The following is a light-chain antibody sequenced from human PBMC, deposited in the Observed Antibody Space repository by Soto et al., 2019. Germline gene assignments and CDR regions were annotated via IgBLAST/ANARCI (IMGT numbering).Light chain of an antibody. J-gene: IGKJ1*01. CDR2: DAS. V-gene: IGKV3-11*01. Sequence: EIVLTQSPATLSLSPGERATLSCRASQSVSSYLAWYQQKPGQAPRILIYDASNRATGIPARFSGSGSGTDFALTISSLEPEDFEVYYCQQRRTFGQGTKVDSK. CDR3: QQRRT. CDR1: QSVSSY.